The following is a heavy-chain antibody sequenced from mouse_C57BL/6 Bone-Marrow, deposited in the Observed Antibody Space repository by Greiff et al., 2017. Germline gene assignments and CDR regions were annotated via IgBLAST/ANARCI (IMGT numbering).Heavy chain of an antibody. CDR1: GYTFTTYP. CDR2: FHPYNDDT. CDR3: ARSSTFFYYFDD. Sequence: VKLVESGAELVKPGASVKMSCKASGYTFTTYPIEWMKQNHGKSLEWIGNFHPYNDDTKYNEKFKGKATLTVEKSSNTVYLELSRLTSDDSAVXYCARSSTFFYYFDDGGQGTTLTVSS. V-gene: IGHV1-47*01. J-gene: IGHJ2*01. D-gene: IGHD5-1*01.